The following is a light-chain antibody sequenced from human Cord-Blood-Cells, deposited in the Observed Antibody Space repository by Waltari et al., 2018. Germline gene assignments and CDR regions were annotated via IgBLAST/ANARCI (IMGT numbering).Light chain of an antibody. CDR3: SSYAGSNNVV. V-gene: IGLV2-8*01. CDR1: SSAVGGYNY. J-gene: IGLJ2*01. Sequence: QSALTQPPSASGSPGQSVTISCTGTSSAVGGYNYVPWYQQHPGKAPKLMIYEVSQRPSGVPDRFSGSKSGNTASLTVSGLQAEDEADYYCSSYAGSNNVVFGGGTKLTVL. CDR2: EVS.